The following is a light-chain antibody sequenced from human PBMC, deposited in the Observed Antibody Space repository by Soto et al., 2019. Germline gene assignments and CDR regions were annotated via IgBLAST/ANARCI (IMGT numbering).Light chain of an antibody. J-gene: IGKJ1*01. V-gene: IGKV1-39*01. CDR1: QSISRY. CDR2: GAS. Sequence: DIKMTQSPSSLSASVGARVTITCRASQSISRYLNWCQQKPGKAPKILIYGASTLQSGVPSRFSGSGSGTDFTLTISSLQPEDFATYFCQQKYRLPRTVGQGTKVDIK. CDR3: QQKYRLPRT.